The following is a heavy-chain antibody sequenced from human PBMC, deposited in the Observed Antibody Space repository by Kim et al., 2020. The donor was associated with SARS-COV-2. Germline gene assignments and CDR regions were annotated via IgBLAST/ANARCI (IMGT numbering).Heavy chain of an antibody. Sequence: GGSLRLSCAASGFTFSSYGMHWVRQAPGKGLEWVAVISYDGSNKYYADSVKGRFTISRDNSKNTLYLQMNSLRAEDTAVYYCARDRAVYYYYGMDVWGQGTTVPVSS. CDR2: ISYDGSNK. V-gene: IGHV3-33*05. CDR1: GFTFSSYG. J-gene: IGHJ6*02. CDR3: ARDRAVYYYYGMDV.